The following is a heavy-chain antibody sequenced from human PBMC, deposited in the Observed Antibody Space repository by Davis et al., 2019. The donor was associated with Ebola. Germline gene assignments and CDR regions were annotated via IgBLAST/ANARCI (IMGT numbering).Heavy chain of an antibody. Sequence: MPSETLSLTCAVSGDSISSSNWWSWVRQPPGKGLEWIGEIYHSGSTNYNPSLKSRVTISVDKAKNQFSLKLNSVTAADTAVYYCARHRAVGGRNWNFDLWGRGTLVTVSS. J-gene: IGHJ2*01. CDR2: IYHSGST. D-gene: IGHD6-19*01. V-gene: IGHV4-4*02. CDR1: GDSISSSNW. CDR3: ARHRAVGGRNWNFDL.